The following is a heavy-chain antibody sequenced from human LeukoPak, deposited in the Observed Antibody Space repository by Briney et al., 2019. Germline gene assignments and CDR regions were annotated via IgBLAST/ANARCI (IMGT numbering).Heavy chain of an antibody. CDR1: GGSISNYY. Sequence: SETLSLTCTVSGGSISNYYWSWIRQPPGKGLEWIGYIYTSGSTNYNPSLKSRVTISVDTSKNQFSLKLSSVTAADTAVYYCARLTAARRGYFDYWGQGTLVTVSS. V-gene: IGHV4-4*09. CDR2: IYTSGST. CDR3: ARLTAARRGYFDY. J-gene: IGHJ4*02. D-gene: IGHD6-6*01.